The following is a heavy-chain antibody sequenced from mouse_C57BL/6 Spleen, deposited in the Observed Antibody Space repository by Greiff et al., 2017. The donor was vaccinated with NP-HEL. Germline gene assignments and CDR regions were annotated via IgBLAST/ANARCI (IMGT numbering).Heavy chain of an antibody. Sequence: EVMLVDSGGGLVKPGGSLKLSCAASGFTFSDYGMHWVRQAPEKGLEWVAYISSGSSTIYYADTVKGRFTISRDNAKNTLFLQMTSLRSEDTAMYYCARGSTMVTLFDYWGQGTTLTVSS. V-gene: IGHV5-17*01. CDR3: ARGSTMVTLFDY. CDR1: GFTFSDYG. D-gene: IGHD2-2*01. J-gene: IGHJ2*01. CDR2: ISSGSSTI.